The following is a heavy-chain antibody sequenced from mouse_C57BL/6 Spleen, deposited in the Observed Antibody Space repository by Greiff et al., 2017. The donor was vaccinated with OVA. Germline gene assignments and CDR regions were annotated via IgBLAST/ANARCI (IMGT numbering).Heavy chain of an antibody. D-gene: IGHD1-1*01. CDR1: GYSITSGYY. Sequence: VQLQQSGPGLVKPSQSLSLTCSVTGYSITSGYYWNWIRQFPGNKLEWMGYISYDGSNNYNPSLKNRISITRDTSKNQFFLKLNSVTTEDTATYYCATYYYGSRDYFDYWGQGTTLTVSS. V-gene: IGHV3-6*01. J-gene: IGHJ2*01. CDR2: ISYDGSN. CDR3: ATYYYGSRDYFDY.